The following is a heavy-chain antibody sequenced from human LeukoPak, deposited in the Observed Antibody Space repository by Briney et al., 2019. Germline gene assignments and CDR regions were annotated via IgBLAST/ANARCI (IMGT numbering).Heavy chain of an antibody. D-gene: IGHD6-13*01. J-gene: IGHJ6*03. Sequence: GGSLRLSCAASGFTFSSCAMSWVRQAPGKGLEWVSSISASGSSTFYADSVKGRFTISRDNSKNTLYLQMNSLRAEDTAVYYCAKDRVATERYYMDAWGKGTTVTVSS. V-gene: IGHV3-23*01. CDR1: GFTFSSCA. CDR3: AKDRVATERYYMDA. CDR2: ISASGSST.